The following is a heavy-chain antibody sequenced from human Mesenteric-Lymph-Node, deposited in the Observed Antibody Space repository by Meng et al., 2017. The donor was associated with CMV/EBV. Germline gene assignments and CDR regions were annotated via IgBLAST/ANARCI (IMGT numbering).Heavy chain of an antibody. J-gene: IGHJ4*02. CDR2: ISGSGGST. CDR3: AKISGSSSDDY. Sequence: LSLTCAASGFTFSSYAMSWVRQAPGKGLEWVSAISGSGGSTYYADSVKGRFTISRDNSKNTLYLQMNSLRAEDTAVYYCAKISGSSSDDYWGQGTLVTVSS. D-gene: IGHD6-6*01. V-gene: IGHV3-23*01. CDR1: GFTFSSYA.